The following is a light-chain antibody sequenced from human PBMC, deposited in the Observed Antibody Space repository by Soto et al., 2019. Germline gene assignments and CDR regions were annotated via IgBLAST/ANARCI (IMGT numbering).Light chain of an antibody. J-gene: IGKJ5*01. CDR2: GAS. CDR3: QQYGSSTT. V-gene: IGKV3-20*01. Sequence: ETVLTQFPGTLSLSPGERATLSCRASQSVSSSSLAWYQQKPGQAPRLLIYGASSRATGTPDRFSGSGSGTDFTLTITRLEPEDFAVYYCQQYGSSTTFGQVTRLEMK. CDR1: QSVSSSS.